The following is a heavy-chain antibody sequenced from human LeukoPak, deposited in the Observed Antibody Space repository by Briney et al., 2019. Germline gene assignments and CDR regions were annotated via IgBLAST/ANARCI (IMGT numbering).Heavy chain of an antibody. J-gene: IGHJ6*04. D-gene: IGHD2-15*01. CDR2: IKQDGSEK. CDR3: ARDRGSTSRDV. Sequence: GGSLRLSCAASGFTFSSYWMSWVRQAPGKGLEWVANIKQDGSEKYYVDSVKGRFTISRDNARNSLYLQMNSLRAEDTAVYYRARDRGSTSRDVWGKGTTVTISS. V-gene: IGHV3-7*01. CDR1: GFTFSSYW.